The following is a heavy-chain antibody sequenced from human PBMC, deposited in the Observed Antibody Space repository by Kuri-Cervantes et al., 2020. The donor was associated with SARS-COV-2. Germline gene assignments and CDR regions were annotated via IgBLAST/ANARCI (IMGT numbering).Heavy chain of an antibody. J-gene: IGHJ4*02. D-gene: IGHD3-22*01. CDR2: MNPNSGIT. Sequence: ASVKVSCKASGYTFTYRRLHWVRQAPGQALEWMGWMNPNSGITGYAQKLQGRVTMTTDTSTSTAYMELRSLRSDDTAVYYCARDPMWSRYYYDSSGSYYFDYWGQGTLVTVSS. CDR3: ARDPMWSRYYYDSSGSYYFDY. CDR1: GYTFTYRR. V-gene: IGHV1-18*04.